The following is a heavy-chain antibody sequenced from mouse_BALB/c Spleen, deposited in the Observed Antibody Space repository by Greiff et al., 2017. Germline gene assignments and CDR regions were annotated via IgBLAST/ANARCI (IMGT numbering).Heavy chain of an antibody. CDR3: TRGGIYDGYFSWFAY. Sequence: QVQLQQPGAELVRPGASVKLSCKASGYTFTSYWINWVKQRPGQGLECIGNIYPSDSYTNYNQKFKDKATLTVDKSSSTAYMQLSSPTSEDSAVYYCTRGGIYDGYFSWFAYWGQGTLVTVSA. CDR1: GYTFTSYW. V-gene: IGHV1-69*02. D-gene: IGHD2-3*01. CDR2: IYPSDSYT. J-gene: IGHJ3*01.